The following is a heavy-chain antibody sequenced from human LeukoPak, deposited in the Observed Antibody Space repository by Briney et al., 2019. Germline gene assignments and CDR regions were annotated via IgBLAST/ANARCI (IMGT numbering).Heavy chain of an antibody. V-gene: IGHV4-34*01. D-gene: IGHD3-22*01. CDR2: ITHSGNT. CDR1: GGSFSGYY. CDR3: ARGPYDSSRD. J-gene: IGHJ4*02. Sequence: SETLSLTCAVYGGSFSGYYWSWIRQPPGKGLEWIGEITHSGNTNYNPSLKSRVTISVDTAKNQCSLKLSSVTAADTGVDYCARGPYDSSRDWGQGTLVTGSS.